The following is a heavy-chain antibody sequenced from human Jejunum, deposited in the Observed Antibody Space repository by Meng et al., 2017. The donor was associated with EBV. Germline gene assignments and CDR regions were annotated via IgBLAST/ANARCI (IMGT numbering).Heavy chain of an antibody. CDR3: ARGNHGPDY. V-gene: IGHV3-74*01. CDR1: GFSFSGYW. D-gene: IGHD1-14*01. J-gene: IGHJ4*02. CDR2: IDSDGSNT. Sequence: VQVVESGGGLVQPGGSLRLSCAASGFSFSGYWMEWVRQAPGKGLVWVSRIDSDGSNTNYADSVKGRFTISRDNAKNTLYLQMNSLRPEDTAVYYCARGNHGPDYWGQGTLVTVSS.